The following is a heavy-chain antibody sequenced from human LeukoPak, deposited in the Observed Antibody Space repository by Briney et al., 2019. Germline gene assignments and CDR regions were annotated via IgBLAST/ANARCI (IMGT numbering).Heavy chain of an antibody. Sequence: PGGSLRLSCAVSGITLGNYARGWAPQPQGRGREWVQGIIAIVGSTKYADSVKGRFTVSRDNAKNTLYLQMNSLRAEDTAVYFCAKRGVVIRVILVGFHKEANYFDSWGQGALVTVSS. D-gene: IGHD2-21*01. CDR1: GITLGNYA. V-gene: IGHV3-23*01. CDR2: IIAIVGST. CDR3: AKRGVVIRVILVGFHKEANYFDS. J-gene: IGHJ4*02.